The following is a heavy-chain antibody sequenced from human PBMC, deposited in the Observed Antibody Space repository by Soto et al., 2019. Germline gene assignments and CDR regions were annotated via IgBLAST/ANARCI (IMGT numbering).Heavy chain of an antibody. J-gene: IGHJ6*02. CDR1: GYTFTSYG. Sequence: QIQLMQSGAEVKKPGASVKVSCKASGYTFTSYGIHWVRQAXGXRLXXTGWINAGNGNTKYSEKFQGRVTITRDTSASTAYLELSSLRSEXXAVXXXARXXXXXXXXXXXXXXGMDVWGQGTTVTVSS. CDR3: ARXXXXXXXXXXXXXXGMDV. CDR2: INAGNGNT. V-gene: IGHV1-3*01.